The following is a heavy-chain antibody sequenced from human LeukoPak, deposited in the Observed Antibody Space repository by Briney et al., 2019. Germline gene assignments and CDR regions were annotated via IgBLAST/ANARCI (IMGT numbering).Heavy chain of an antibody. CDR2: IWYDGSNK. D-gene: IGHD2-2*01. CDR3: AKSSSPYYYYYYMDV. Sequence: PGRSLRLSCAASGFTFSSYGMHWVRQAPGKGLEWVAVIWYDGSNKYYADSVKGRFTISRDNSKNTLYLQMNSLRAEDTAVYYCAKSSSPYYYYYYMDVWVKGTTVTVSS. J-gene: IGHJ6*03. CDR1: GFTFSSYG. V-gene: IGHV3-33*06.